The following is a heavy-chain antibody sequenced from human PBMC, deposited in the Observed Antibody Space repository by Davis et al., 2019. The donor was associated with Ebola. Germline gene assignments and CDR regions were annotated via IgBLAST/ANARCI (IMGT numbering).Heavy chain of an antibody. V-gene: IGHV4-31*03. Sequence: SETLSLTCTVSGGSISSGGYYWSWIRQHPGKGLEWIGYIYYSGSTYYNPSLKSRVTISVDTSKNQFSLKLSSVTAADTAVYYCARMALCIVGATWENYGMDVWGQGTTVTVSS. CDR1: GGSISSGGYY. J-gene: IGHJ6*02. CDR3: ARMALCIVGATWENYGMDV. CDR2: IYYSGST. D-gene: IGHD1-26*01.